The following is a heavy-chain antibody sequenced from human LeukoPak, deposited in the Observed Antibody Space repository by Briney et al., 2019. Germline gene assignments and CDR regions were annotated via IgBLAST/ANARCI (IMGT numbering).Heavy chain of an antibody. V-gene: IGHV4-4*07. D-gene: IGHD3-3*01. CDR2: IYGNGGT. CDR1: GGSISSYY. J-gene: IGHJ6*03. Sequence: SETLSLTCTVSGGSISSYYWSWIRQPAGKGLEWIGRIYGNGGTNYNSSLKSRVTMSADTSKNQFSLKLSSVTAADTAVYYCAREGITIFGVVIPYYMDVWGKGTTVTVSS. CDR3: AREGITIFGVVIPYYMDV.